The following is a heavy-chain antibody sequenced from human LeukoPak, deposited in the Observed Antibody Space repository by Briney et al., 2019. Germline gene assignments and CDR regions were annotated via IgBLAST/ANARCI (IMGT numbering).Heavy chain of an antibody. Sequence: PSETLSLTCTVSGGSISSYYWSWIRRPPGKGLEWIGYIYYSGSTNYNPSLKSRVTISVDTSKNQFSLKLSSVTAADTAVYYCARSLGDYGSGSFSYYYYYMDVWGKGTTVTVSS. CDR3: ARSLGDYGSGSFSYYYYYMDV. J-gene: IGHJ6*03. D-gene: IGHD3-10*01. V-gene: IGHV4-59*01. CDR1: GGSISSYY. CDR2: IYYSGST.